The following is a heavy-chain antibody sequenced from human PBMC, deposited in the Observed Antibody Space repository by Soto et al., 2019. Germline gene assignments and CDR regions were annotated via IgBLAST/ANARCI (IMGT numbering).Heavy chain of an antibody. V-gene: IGHV1-8*02. CDR1: GYTFTSYG. J-gene: IGHJ4*02. D-gene: IGHD1-26*01. CDR2: MNPNSGHT. Sequence: GASVKVSCKASGYTFTSYGITWVRQATGQGLEWMGWMNPNSGHTGYAQKFQGRVTMTRNTSISTAYMELSSLGSEDTAVYYCARLQVGATGSYWGQGTLVTVSS. CDR3: ARLQVGATGSY.